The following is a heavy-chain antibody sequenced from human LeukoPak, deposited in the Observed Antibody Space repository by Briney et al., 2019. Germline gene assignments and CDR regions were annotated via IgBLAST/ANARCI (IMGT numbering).Heavy chain of an antibody. V-gene: IGHV3-30-3*01. J-gene: IGHJ4*02. D-gene: IGHD6-19*01. CDR2: ISYDGSNK. CDR1: GFTFSSYA. Sequence: PGGSLRLSCAASGFTFSSYAMHWVRQAPGKGLEWVAVISYDGSNKYYADSVKGRFTISRDNSKNTLYLQTNSLRAEDTAVYYCARGGRIAVARPFDYWGQGTLVTVSS. CDR3: ARGGRIAVARPFDY.